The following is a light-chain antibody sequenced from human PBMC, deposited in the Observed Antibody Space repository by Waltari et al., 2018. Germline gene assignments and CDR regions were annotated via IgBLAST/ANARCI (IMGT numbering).Light chain of an antibody. V-gene: IGKV1-39*01. CDR1: QSMSSH. CDR2: GAS. Sequence: DIQMTQSPSALSASVGDRVTITCRASQSMSSHLNWYQQKPGKAPKLLFYGASSLHNGVPSRFSCSGSGTEFTLTINSLEAEDAATYYCHQSTNLPWTFGQGTKVEIK. CDR3: HQSTNLPWT. J-gene: IGKJ1*01.